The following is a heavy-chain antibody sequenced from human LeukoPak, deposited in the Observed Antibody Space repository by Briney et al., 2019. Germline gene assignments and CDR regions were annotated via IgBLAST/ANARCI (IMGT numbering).Heavy chain of an antibody. D-gene: IGHD5-18*01. J-gene: IGHJ4*02. CDR3: ARDGSLGYSYGPSFDY. V-gene: IGHV3-30-3*01. Sequence: PGGSLRLSCAASGFTFSSYAMHWVRQAPGKGLEWVAVISYDGSNKYYADSVKGRFTISRDNSKSTLYLQMNSLRAEDTAVYYCARDGSLGYSYGPSFDYWGQGTLVTVSS. CDR1: GFTFSSYA. CDR2: ISYDGSNK.